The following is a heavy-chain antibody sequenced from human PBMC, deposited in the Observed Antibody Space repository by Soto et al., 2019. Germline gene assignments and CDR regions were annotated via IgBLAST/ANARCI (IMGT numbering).Heavy chain of an antibody. CDR1: GFTFSSYG. CDR3: AKDKGIAVAGIFDY. J-gene: IGHJ4*02. D-gene: IGHD6-19*01. Sequence: GGSLRLSCAASGFTFSSYGMHWVRQAPGKGLEWVAVISYDGSNKYYADSVKGRFTISRDNSKNTLYLQMNSLRAEDTAVHYCAKDKGIAVAGIFDYWGQGTLVTVSS. V-gene: IGHV3-30*18. CDR2: ISYDGSNK.